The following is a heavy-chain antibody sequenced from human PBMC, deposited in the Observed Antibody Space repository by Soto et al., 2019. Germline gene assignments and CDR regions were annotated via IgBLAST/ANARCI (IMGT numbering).Heavy chain of an antibody. J-gene: IGHJ4*02. CDR3: AKESRANYDFWSGKALDFDY. V-gene: IGHV3-30*18. CDR2: ISYDGSNK. D-gene: IGHD3-3*01. Sequence: GGSLRLSCAASGFTFSSYGMHWVRQAPGKGLEWVAVISYDGSNKYYADSVKGRFTISRDNSKNTLYLQMNSLRAEDTAVYYCAKESRANYDFWSGKALDFDYWGQGTLVTVSS. CDR1: GFTFSSYG.